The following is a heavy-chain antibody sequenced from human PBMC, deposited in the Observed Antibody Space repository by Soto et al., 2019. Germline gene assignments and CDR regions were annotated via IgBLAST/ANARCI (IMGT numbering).Heavy chain of an antibody. D-gene: IGHD3-3*01. V-gene: IGHV4-31*02. CDR1: GGSVSSGGYY. CDR3: ARENFGAVVHDAFDL. Sequence: QVQLQESGPGLVKPSQTLSLTCSVSGGSVSSGGYYWNWIRQLPGKGLEWIGYIYDTETAYYNPSLKRRPSISLDTSKNQFSLTLNSVTPVDTAVYYCARENFGAVVHDAFDLWGQGTVVTVSS. CDR2: IYDTETA. J-gene: IGHJ3*01.